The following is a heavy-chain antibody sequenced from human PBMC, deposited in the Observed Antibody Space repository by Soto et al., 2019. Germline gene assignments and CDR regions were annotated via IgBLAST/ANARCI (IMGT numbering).Heavy chain of an antibody. J-gene: IGHJ6*02. Sequence: QEQLVESGGGVVQPGRSLRLSCAASGFTFHNYGMHWVRQIPGKGLQWVAITWYDGSIKYYADSVRGRFTISRDNSKNTLYLQMNSLRDEDTAVYYCARIDCTGDNCNPYYHYGMDVWGQGTTVTVSS. D-gene: IGHD2-8*02. CDR3: ARIDCTGDNCNPYYHYGMDV. CDR2: TWYDGSIK. CDR1: GFTFHNYG. V-gene: IGHV3-33*01.